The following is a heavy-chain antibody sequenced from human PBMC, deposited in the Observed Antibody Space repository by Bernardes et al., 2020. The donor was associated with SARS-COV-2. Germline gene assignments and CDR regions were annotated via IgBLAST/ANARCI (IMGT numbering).Heavy chain of an antibody. D-gene: IGHD6-19*01. CDR2: ISSGSNYM. CDR3: AKEIQSYSSGWHDAFDI. Sequence: GSLRLSCAASGFTFRSYSLNWVRQAPGKGLEWVSSISSGSNYMYYPDSLRGRFTVSRDNAKNSLYLQMNSLRAEDTAVYYCAKEIQSYSSGWHDAFDIWGQGTMVTVSS. CDR1: GFTFRSYS. V-gene: IGHV3-21*01. J-gene: IGHJ3*02.